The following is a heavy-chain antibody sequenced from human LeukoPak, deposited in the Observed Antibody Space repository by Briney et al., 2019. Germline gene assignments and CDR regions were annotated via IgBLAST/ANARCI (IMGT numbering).Heavy chain of an antibody. Sequence: GGSLRLSCAASGFTFNTYNMNWVRQAPGKGLEWVSSISSSSSYIYYADSVKGRFTISRDNAKNSLYLQMNSLRAEDTAVYYCARNYYDSSGYSHCFDYWGQGTLVTVSS. V-gene: IGHV3-21*01. CDR3: ARNYYDSSGYSHCFDY. CDR1: GFTFNTYN. D-gene: IGHD3-22*01. J-gene: IGHJ4*02. CDR2: ISSSSSYI.